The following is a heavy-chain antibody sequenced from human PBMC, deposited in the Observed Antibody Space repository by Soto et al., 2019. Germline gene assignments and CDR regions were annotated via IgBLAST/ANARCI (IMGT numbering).Heavy chain of an antibody. Sequence: QVQLQESGPGLVRPSGTLSLTCAVSGASISSTTSGNWWSWVRQPPGKGLEWIGEIYHSGSTNYNPALKSRVTMSVDKSKNQFSLKLSSVTAADTAVYYCARMVGATLVDFWGQGTLVTV. D-gene: IGHD1-26*01. V-gene: IGHV4-4*02. CDR2: IYHSGST. CDR3: ARMVGATLVDF. J-gene: IGHJ4*02. CDR1: GASISSTTSGNW.